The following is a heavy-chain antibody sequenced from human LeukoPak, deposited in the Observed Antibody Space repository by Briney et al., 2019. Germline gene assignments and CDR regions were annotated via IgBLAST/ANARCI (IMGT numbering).Heavy chain of an antibody. CDR2: IYHSGST. CDR1: GYSISSGYY. D-gene: IGHD1-26*01. V-gene: IGHV4-38-2*02. J-gene: IGHJ4*02. Sequence: SSETLSLTCTVSGYSISSGYYWGWIRQPPGKGLEWIGSIYHSGSTNYNPSLKSRVTISVDTSKNQFSLKLSSVTAADTAVYYCARAPSGSLAYFDYWGQGTLVTVSS. CDR3: ARAPSGSLAYFDY.